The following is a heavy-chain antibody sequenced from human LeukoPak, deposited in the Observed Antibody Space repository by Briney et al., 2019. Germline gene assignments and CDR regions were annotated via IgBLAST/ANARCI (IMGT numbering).Heavy chain of an antibody. CDR3: AKGTYYYGSGSYYLY. CDR1: GFTFSTFA. V-gene: IGHV3-23*03. Sequence: PGGSLRLSCAASGFTFSTFAMIWVRQPPGKGLEWVSVIYDGGFTDYTDSVKGRFTISRDNSKSTLYLQMNTLRAEDTAVYYCAKGTYYYGSGSYYLYWGQGTLVTVSS. J-gene: IGHJ4*02. D-gene: IGHD3-10*01. CDR2: IYDGGFT.